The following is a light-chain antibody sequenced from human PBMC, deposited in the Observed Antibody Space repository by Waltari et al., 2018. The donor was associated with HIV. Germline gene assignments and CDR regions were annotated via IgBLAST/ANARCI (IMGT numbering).Light chain of an antibody. V-gene: IGLV1-47*01. J-gene: IGLJ3*02. CDR2: RNN. CDR3: AAWDDSLSGRV. Sequence: QSGLTQPPSASGTPGQRVTISCSGSRSNIGKNFVYWYQQLQGTAPKLLISRNNRRPLGVPDRFSGSKSGTLASLAISGLRSEEEADYYCAAWDDSLSGRVFGGGTKLTVL. CDR1: RSNIGKNF.